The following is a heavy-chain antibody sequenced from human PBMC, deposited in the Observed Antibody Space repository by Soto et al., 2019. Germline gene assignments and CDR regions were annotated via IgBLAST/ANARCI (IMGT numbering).Heavy chain of an antibody. J-gene: IGHJ6*02. D-gene: IGHD5-12*01. V-gene: IGHV1-69*13. CDR3: ARAREGRWLQFEYYYYGMDV. Sequence: GASVKVSCKASGGTFSSYAISWVRQAPGQGLEWMGGIIPIFGTANYAQKFQGRVTITADESTSTAYMELSSLRSEDTAVYYCARAREGRWLQFEYYYYGMDVWGQGTTVTVS. CDR1: GGTFSSYA. CDR2: IIPIFGTA.